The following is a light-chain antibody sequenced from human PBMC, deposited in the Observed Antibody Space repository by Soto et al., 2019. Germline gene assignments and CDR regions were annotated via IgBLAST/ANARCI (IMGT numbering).Light chain of an antibody. CDR2: AAS. CDR3: QQSYSTPRT. J-gene: IGKJ3*01. CDR1: QTINSY. Sequence: DIQMTQSPPSLSASVGDRVIITCRASQTINSYLNWYQQKPGKAPKLLIYAASSLQTGVPSRFSGSGSGTDFTLTISSLQPGDFATYYCQQSYSTPRTFGPGTKVDIK. V-gene: IGKV1-39*01.